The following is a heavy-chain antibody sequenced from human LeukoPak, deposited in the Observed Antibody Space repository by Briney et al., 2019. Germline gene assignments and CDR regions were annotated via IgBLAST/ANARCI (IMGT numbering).Heavy chain of an antibody. CDR2: INHSGST. CDR3: AGLARSPFYYFDY. D-gene: IGHD6-19*01. Sequence: SETLSLTCAVYGGSFSGYYWGWIRQPPGKGLEWIGEINHSGSTNYNPSLKSRVTISVDTSKNQFSLKLSSVTAADTAVYYCAGLARSPFYYFDYWGQGTLVTVSS. V-gene: IGHV4-34*01. J-gene: IGHJ4*02. CDR1: GGSFSGYY.